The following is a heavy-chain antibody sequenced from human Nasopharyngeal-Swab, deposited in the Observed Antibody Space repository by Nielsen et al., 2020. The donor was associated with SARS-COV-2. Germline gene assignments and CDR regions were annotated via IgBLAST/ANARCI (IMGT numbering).Heavy chain of an antibody. CDR1: GFTFSDYY. V-gene: IGHV3-11*01. CDR2: ISSSGSTI. Sequence: GESLKISCAASGFTFSDYYMSWIRQAPGKGLEWVSYISSSGSTIYYADSVKGRFTISRDNAKNSLYLQMNSLRAEDTAVYYCARYSYGLIEYYFDYWGQGTLVTVSS. CDR3: ARYSYGLIEYYFDY. J-gene: IGHJ4*02. D-gene: IGHD5-18*01.